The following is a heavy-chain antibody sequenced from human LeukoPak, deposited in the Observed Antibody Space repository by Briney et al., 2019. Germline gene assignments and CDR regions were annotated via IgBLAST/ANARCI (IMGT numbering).Heavy chain of an antibody. CDR1: GYTFKNYD. D-gene: IGHD5-24*01. V-gene: IGHV1-8*02. Sequence: ASVKVSCKASGYTFKNYDINWVRQATGQGLEWMGWMNPNSGNTGFAQKFQDRVSMTRDTSISTAYMDLTSLRSGDTAVYYCARATPGGLHGYSFDYWGQGTVVTVYS. J-gene: IGHJ4*02. CDR2: MNPNSGNT. CDR3: ARATPGGLHGYSFDY.